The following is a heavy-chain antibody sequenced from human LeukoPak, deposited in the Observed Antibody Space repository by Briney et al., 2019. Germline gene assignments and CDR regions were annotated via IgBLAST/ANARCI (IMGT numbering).Heavy chain of an antibody. Sequence: GESLQISCKGSGYSFPNYLVIWVRQLPGKGVEWMGTVVPSDSFANYSPSFLSHVTIFADNSLRTAYLQWSSLKAADTAMYYWGRRTGFLNGFDIWGQGTMVTASS. V-gene: IGHV5-10-1*01. CDR1: GYSFPNYL. J-gene: IGHJ3*02. CDR2: VVPSDSFA. D-gene: IGHD3-9*01. CDR3: GRRTGFLNGFDI.